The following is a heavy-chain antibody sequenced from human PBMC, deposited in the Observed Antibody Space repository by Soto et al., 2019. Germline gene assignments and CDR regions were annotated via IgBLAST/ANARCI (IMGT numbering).Heavy chain of an antibody. CDR3: AKTGRYYGSGSYYVPFDY. D-gene: IGHD3-10*01. Sequence: GGSLRLSCAASGFTFSSYAMSWVRQAPGKGLEWVSAISGSGGSTYYADSVKGRFTISRDNSKNTLYLQMNSLRAEDTAVYYCAKTGRYYGSGSYYVPFDYWGQGTLVTVSS. CDR1: GFTFSSYA. J-gene: IGHJ4*02. V-gene: IGHV3-23*01. CDR2: ISGSGGST.